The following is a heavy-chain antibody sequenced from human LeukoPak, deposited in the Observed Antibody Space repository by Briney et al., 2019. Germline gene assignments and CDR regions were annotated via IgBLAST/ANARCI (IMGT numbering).Heavy chain of an antibody. V-gene: IGHV4-39*07. CDR2: VHYSGNT. CDR1: GGSISSSDYY. Sequence: NPSETLSLTCNVSGGSISSSDYYWGWLRQPPGKGLEWIATVHYSGNTYYNPSLRGRVTTSVDTSRNQFSLTLTSVTAADTAIYYCVRESEFDRVGESTDYFDHWGQGTLVTVSS. D-gene: IGHD5/OR15-5a*01. CDR3: VRESEFDRVGESTDYFDH. J-gene: IGHJ4*02.